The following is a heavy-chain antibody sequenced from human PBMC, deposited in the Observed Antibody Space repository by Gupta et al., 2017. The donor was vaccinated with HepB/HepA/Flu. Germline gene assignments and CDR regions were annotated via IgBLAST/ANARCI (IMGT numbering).Heavy chain of an antibody. V-gene: IGHV3-11*01. Sequence: VQLLASVGVLVTPGGSLRLSCAASGFTFTDYYMSWIRQAPGKGLEWISYISSSSLSIYYADSVKGRFTIARDNAKNSLYLQMRSLTADDTAVYYCARSRYSTSWLHFDYWGQGTLVTVSS. CDR3: ARSRYSTSWLHFDY. CDR1: GFTFTDYY. CDR2: ISSSSLSI. J-gene: IGHJ4*02. D-gene: IGHD6-13*01.